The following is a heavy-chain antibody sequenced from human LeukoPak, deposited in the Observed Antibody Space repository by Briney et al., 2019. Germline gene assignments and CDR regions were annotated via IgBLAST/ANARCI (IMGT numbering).Heavy chain of an antibody. CDR2: ISSSSSTI. CDR1: GFTFSSYS. Sequence: PGGSLRLSCAASGFTFSSYSMNWVRQAPGKGLEWVSYISSSSSTIYYADSVKGRFTISRDNSKNTLYLQMNSLRAEDTAVYYCAKLGYCSSTSCQPIYWGQGTLVTVSS. D-gene: IGHD2-2*01. CDR3: AKLGYCSSTSCQPIY. V-gene: IGHV3-48*01. J-gene: IGHJ4*02.